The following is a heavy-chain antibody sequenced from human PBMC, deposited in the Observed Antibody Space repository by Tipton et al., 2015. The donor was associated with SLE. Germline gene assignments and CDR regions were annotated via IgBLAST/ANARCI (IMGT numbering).Heavy chain of an antibody. CDR2: ISYNGDA. Sequence: LRLSCTVSGGSLNSAGYFWNWIRQSPGTGLEWIGSISYNGDANHNPSLRRRLTLSIDTSENHFSLRLNSLTAADTALYFCARDPWERTFDIWGRGTMVAVSS. D-gene: IGHD1-26*01. CDR3: ARDPWERTFDI. V-gene: IGHV4-31*03. J-gene: IGHJ3*02. CDR1: GGSLNSAGYF.